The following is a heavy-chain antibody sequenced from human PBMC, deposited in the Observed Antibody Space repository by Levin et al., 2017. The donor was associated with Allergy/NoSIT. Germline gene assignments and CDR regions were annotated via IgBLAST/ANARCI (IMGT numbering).Heavy chain of an antibody. CDR1: GFTFTSSA. CDR2: IVVGSGNT. CDR3: AAVPYFDWLSKYYFDY. D-gene: IGHD3-9*01. V-gene: IGHV1-58*01. J-gene: IGHJ4*02. Sequence: PVASVKVSCKASGFTFTSSAVQWVRQARGQRLEWIGWIVVGSGNTNYAQKFQERVTITRDMSTSTAYMELSSLRSEDTAVYYCAAVPYFDWLSKYYFDYWGQGTLVTVSS.